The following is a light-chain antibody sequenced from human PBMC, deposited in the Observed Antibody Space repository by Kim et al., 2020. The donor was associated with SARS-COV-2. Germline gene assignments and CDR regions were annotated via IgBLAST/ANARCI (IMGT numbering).Light chain of an antibody. CDR1: NSNIGNNA. CDR3: EAWDDRLSAYV. CDR2: FDD. V-gene: IGLV1-36*01. J-gene: IGLJ2*01. Sequence: RQRVTVSCSGSNSNIGNNAVNWYQQLPGKAPKLLIYFDDLLPSGVSDRFSGSKSGTSASLAISGLQFEDEADYYCEAWDDRLSAYVFCGGTKLTVL.